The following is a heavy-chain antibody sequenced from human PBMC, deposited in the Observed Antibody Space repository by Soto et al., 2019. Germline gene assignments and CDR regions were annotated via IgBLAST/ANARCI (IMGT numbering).Heavy chain of an antibody. CDR3: AREYYDSSGYYYSLAFDY. Sequence: ASVKVSCKESGYTFTSYAMHWVRQAPGQRLEWMGWINAGNGNTKYSQKFQGRVTITRDTSASTAYMELSSLRSEDTAVYYCAREYYDSSGYYYSLAFDYWGQGTLVTVSS. D-gene: IGHD3-22*01. CDR1: GYTFTSYA. J-gene: IGHJ4*02. CDR2: INAGNGNT. V-gene: IGHV1-3*01.